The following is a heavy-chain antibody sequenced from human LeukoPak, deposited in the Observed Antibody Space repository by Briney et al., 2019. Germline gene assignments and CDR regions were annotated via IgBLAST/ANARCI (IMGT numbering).Heavy chain of an antibody. CDR3: ARHTSGQPFDY. D-gene: IGHD6-19*01. Sequence: GGSLRLSCAASGFTFSNYWMNWVRQAPGNSLEWVAYIRKDGSEKYYVDSVKGRFTISRDNAKNSLYLQMNSLRAEDTAVYYCARHTSGQPFDYWGQGTLVTVSS. CDR2: IRKDGSEK. CDR1: GFTFSNYW. V-gene: IGHV3-7*03. J-gene: IGHJ4*02.